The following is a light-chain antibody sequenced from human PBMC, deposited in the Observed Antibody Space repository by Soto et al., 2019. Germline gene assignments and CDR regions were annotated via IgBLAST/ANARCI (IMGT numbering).Light chain of an antibody. Sequence: EMVLTQSPGTLSFSLGEIATLSCRASQSVSSSYLAWYQQKPGQAPRLLIYGASSRATGIPDRISGSGPGTDFTLTISRLEPEDFAVYYCQQYGDSPTFGGGTKVDIK. V-gene: IGKV3-20*01. CDR1: QSVSSSY. CDR3: QQYGDSPT. J-gene: IGKJ4*01. CDR2: GAS.